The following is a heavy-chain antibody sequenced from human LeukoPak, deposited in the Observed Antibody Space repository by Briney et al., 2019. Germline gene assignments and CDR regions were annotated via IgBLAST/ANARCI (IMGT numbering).Heavy chain of an antibody. D-gene: IGHD3-10*01. CDR2: ISGSGGST. Sequence: GGSLRLSCAASGFTFSSYAMSWVRQAPGKGLEWVSAISGSGGSTYYADSVKGRFTISRDNSKNTLYLQMNSLRAEDTAVYYCARRGTMVRGVIHHLYFQHWGQGTLVTVSS. J-gene: IGHJ1*01. CDR3: ARRGTMVRGVIHHLYFQH. V-gene: IGHV3-23*01. CDR1: GFTFSSYA.